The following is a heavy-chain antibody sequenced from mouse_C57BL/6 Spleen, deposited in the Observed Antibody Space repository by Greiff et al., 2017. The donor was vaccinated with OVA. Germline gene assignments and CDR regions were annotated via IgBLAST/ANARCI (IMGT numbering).Heavy chain of an antibody. Sequence: EVHLVESGGGLVKPGGSLKLSCAASGFTFSDYGMHWVRQAPEKGLAWVAYISSGSSPIYSADTVKGRFTISRDNAKNPQFLQMTSLRSEDTAKYYCAKIGPDYYYMDDWGTGTSVTVSS. CDR1: GFTFSDYG. J-gene: IGHJ4*01. CDR2: ISSGSSPI. V-gene: IGHV5-17*01. CDR3: AKIGPDYYYMDD.